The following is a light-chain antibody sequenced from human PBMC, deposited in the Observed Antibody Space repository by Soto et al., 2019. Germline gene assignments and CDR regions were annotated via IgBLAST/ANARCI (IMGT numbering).Light chain of an antibody. CDR2: DVS. V-gene: IGLV2-18*01. CDR3: SLFTPRGTWV. Sequence: QSALTQPASVSGSPGQSVTISCTGISCDFGDHNLVSWYQQHPGTAPKLLISDVSNRPSGVPDRFSGSKSGNTASLTIFGLQAEDEAYYYCSLFTPRGTWVFGGGTKLTVL. J-gene: IGLJ3*02. CDR1: SCDFGDHNL.